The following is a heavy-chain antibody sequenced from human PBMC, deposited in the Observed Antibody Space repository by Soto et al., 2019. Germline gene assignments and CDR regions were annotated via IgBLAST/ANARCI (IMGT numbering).Heavy chain of an antibody. CDR3: ARLGGYYQSLDT. V-gene: IGHV4-59*08. Sequence: SETLSLTCTVSGGSISSYYWSWIRQPPGKGLEWIGYIYDSGSTTYSPSLKSRVTISVDRSKNQFSLKLTSVTAADTAVYYCARLGGYYQSLDTWGQGTLVTVSS. D-gene: IGHD3-22*01. CDR2: IYDSGST. J-gene: IGHJ5*02. CDR1: GGSISSYY.